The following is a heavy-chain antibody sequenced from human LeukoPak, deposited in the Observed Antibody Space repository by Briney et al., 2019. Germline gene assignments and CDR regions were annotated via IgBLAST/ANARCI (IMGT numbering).Heavy chain of an antibody. J-gene: IGHJ6*03. D-gene: IGHD6-6*01. CDR3: ARSPPVSAARAWGYYMDV. V-gene: IGHV3-30*03. CDR1: GFTFSSYG. CDR2: ISYDGSNK. Sequence: GGSLRLSCAASGFTFSSYGMHWVRQAPGKGLEWVAVISYDGSNKYYADSVKGRFTISRDNSKNTLYLQMNSLRAEDTAVYYCARSPPVSAARAWGYYMDVWGKGTTVTVSS.